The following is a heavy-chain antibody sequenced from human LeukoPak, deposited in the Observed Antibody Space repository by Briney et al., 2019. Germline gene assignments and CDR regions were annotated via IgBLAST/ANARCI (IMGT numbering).Heavy chain of an antibody. CDR3: AKDRPLNWGYYFDS. J-gene: IGHJ4*02. CDR2: ISASGGTT. CDR1: GFTLTNYA. D-gene: IGHD7-27*01. V-gene: IGHV3-23*01. Sequence: GGSLRLSCAASGFTLTNYAMTWVRQAPGKGLEWGSSISASGGTTYYVDSVKGRFTISRDTSKSTLYMQMNSLRADDTAIYYCAKDRPLNWGYYFDSWGQGTLVTVSS.